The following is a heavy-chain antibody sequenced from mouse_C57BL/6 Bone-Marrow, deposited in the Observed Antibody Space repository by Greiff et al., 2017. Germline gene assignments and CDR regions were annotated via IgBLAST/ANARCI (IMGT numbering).Heavy chain of an antibody. J-gene: IGHJ2*01. V-gene: IGHV1-81*01. CDR2: IYPRSGNT. D-gene: IGHD1-1*01. CDR1: GYTFTSYG. CDR3: ARVTTVVRVDY. Sequence: VHLVESGAELARPGASVKLSCKASGYTFTSYGISWVKQRTGQGLEWIGEIYPRSGNTYYNEKFKGKATLTADKSSSTAYMELRSLTSEDSAVYFCARVTTVVRVDYWGQGTTLTVSS.